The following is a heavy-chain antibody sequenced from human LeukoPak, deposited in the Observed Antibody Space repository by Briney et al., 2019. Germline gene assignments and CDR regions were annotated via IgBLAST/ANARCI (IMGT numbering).Heavy chain of an antibody. CDR3: ALIRGTKYFQY. V-gene: IGHV3-23*01. CDR1: GFTFSTYS. CDR2: ISGSGVTT. Sequence: GGSLRLSCAASGFTFSTYSMSWVRQAPGKGLEWVSAISGSGVTTYYADSVKGRFTISRDNSKNTVYLQMNSLRAEDTAVYYRALIRGTKYFQYWGQGTLVTVSS. J-gene: IGHJ1*01.